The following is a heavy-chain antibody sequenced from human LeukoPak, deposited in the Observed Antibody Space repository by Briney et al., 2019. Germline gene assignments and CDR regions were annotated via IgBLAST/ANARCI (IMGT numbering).Heavy chain of an antibody. V-gene: IGHV4-30-2*01. CDR2: IYHSGST. CDR3: AREVGYCSSTSCYEFDP. CDR1: GGSISSGGYS. J-gene: IGHJ5*02. Sequence: SQTLSLTCTVSGGSISSGGYSWSWIRQPPGKGLEWIGYIYHSGSTYYNPSLKSRVTISVDRSKSQFSLKLSSVTAADTAVYYCAREVGYCSSTSCYEFDPWGQGTLVTVSS. D-gene: IGHD2-2*01.